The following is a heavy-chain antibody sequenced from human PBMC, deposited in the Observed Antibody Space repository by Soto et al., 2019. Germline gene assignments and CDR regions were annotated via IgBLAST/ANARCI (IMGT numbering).Heavy chain of an antibody. V-gene: IGHV1-8*01. CDR2: MNPNSGNT. Sequence: QVQLVQSGAEVKKPGASVKVSCKASGYTFTSYDINWVRQATGQGLEWMGWMNPNSGNTGYAQKFQGRVTMTRNTSISTAYMELRSLRSEDTAVYYCARSYYDFWSGYYHYYGMDVWGQGTTVTVSS. J-gene: IGHJ6*02. CDR1: GYTFTSYD. CDR3: ARSYYDFWSGYYHYYGMDV. D-gene: IGHD3-3*01.